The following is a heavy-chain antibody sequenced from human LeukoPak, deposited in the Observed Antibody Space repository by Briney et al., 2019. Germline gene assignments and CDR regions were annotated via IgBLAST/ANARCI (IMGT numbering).Heavy chain of an antibody. V-gene: IGHV3-30*18. CDR3: AKTGDDGYGSSWYRGYFDY. J-gene: IGHJ4*02. D-gene: IGHD6-13*01. CDR2: ISYDGSNK. CDR1: GFTFSSYG. Sequence: GGSLRLPCAASGFTFSSYGMHWVRQAPGKGLEWVAVISYDGSNKYYADSVKGRFTISRDNSKNTLYLQMNSLRAEDTAVYYCAKTGDDGYGSSWYRGYFDYWGQGTLVTVSS.